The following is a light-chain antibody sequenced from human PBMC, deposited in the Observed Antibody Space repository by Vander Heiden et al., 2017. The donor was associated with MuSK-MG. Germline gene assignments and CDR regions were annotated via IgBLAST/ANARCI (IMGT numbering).Light chain of an antibody. V-gene: IGKV1-39*01. CDR2: DAS. CDR1: QSISGY. J-gene: IGKJ5*01. Sequence: DIQMAQTQSSLSASVGDEVPITCRASQSISGYLNWYQQKPGKAPKLLIHDASTLQSGVPSRFRGRGSGTYYTLTISSVQPEDSATYYCQRSHTNPITFGQGTQLEIK. CDR3: QRSHTNPIT.